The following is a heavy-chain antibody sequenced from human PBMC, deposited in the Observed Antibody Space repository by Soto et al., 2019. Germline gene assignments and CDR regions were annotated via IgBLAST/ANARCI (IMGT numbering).Heavy chain of an antibody. CDR1: GFTFSSYE. Sequence: GGSLRLSCAASGFTFSSYEMNWVRQAPGKGLEWVSYISSSGSTIYYADSVKGRFTISRDNAKNSLYLQMNSLRAEDTAVYYCARDQATHYYDSSGYPVTRNSMDVWGQGTTVTVSS. CDR2: ISSSGSTI. CDR3: ARDQATHYYDSSGYPVTRNSMDV. D-gene: IGHD3-22*01. J-gene: IGHJ6*02. V-gene: IGHV3-48*03.